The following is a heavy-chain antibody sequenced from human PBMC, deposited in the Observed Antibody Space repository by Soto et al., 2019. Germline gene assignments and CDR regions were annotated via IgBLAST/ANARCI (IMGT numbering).Heavy chain of an antibody. V-gene: IGHV3-49*04. CDR3: TTAESPAVAYFFDY. CDR2: IRNQTYGETT. D-gene: IGHD6-19*01. CDR1: GFSFTNYA. J-gene: IGHJ4*02. Sequence: EVQLVESGGGLVQPGRSLRLSCTASGFSFTNYAINWVRQAPGQGLEWVGLIRNQTYGETTEYAASMKARFTISRDDLSNIAYLQINSLKPEDSAVYYCTTAESPAVAYFFDYWGQGTLVSVSS.